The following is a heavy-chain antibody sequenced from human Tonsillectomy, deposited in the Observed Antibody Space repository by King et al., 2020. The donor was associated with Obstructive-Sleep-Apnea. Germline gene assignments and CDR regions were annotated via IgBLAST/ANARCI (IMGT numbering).Heavy chain of an antibody. V-gene: IGHV3-21*02. CDR1: GFTFSTYT. Sequence: VQLVESGGGLVKPGGSLRLSCAASGFTFSTYTLNWVRQAPGKGLEWVSSISSSGTYIYYPDSVKGRFTISRDNAKTSPYLQMNSLRGEDTAVYFCARDATRYGDYVDYWGQGTLVTVSS. CDR3: ARDATRYGDYVDY. CDR2: ISSSGTYI. J-gene: IGHJ4*02. D-gene: IGHD4-17*01.